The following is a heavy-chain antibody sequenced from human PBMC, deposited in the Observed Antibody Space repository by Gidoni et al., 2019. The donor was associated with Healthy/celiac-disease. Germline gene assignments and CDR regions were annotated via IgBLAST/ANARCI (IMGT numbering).Heavy chain of an antibody. D-gene: IGHD3-22*01. CDR1: GFTFSSYE. J-gene: IGHJ4*02. CDR2: ISSSGSTI. V-gene: IGHV3-48*03. Sequence: VQLVESGGGLVQPGGSLSLSCAASGFTFSSYEMNWVRQAPGKGLEWVSYISSSGSTIYYADSVKGRFTISRDNAKNSLYLQMNSLRAEDTAVYYCARGGLDYYDSSGGDYWGQGTLVTVSS. CDR3: ARGGLDYYDSSGGDY.